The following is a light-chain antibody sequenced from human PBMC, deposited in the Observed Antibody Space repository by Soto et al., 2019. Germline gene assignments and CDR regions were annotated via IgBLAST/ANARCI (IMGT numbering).Light chain of an antibody. CDR3: MQGTHPYS. Sequence: DVVMTQSPLSLPVTLGQPASISCRSSQSLVYSEGNTYLSWFQQRPGQSPRRLIYKVSNRDSGVPDRFSGSGSGTEFTLKISRLEAEDVGVYYCMQGTHPYSFGQGTKLEIK. J-gene: IGKJ2*03. V-gene: IGKV2-30*01. CDR1: QSLVYSEGNTY. CDR2: KVS.